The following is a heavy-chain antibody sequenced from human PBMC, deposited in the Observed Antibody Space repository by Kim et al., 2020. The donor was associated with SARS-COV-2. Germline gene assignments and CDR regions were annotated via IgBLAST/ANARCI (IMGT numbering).Heavy chain of an antibody. Sequence: SVKVSCKASGGTFSSYAISWVRHAPGQGLEWMGGIIPIFGTANYAQKFQGRVTITADESTSTAYMELSSLRSEDTAVYYCASRRRVGRLVIIDYYYYYGMDVWGQGTTVTVSS. J-gene: IGHJ6*02. CDR1: GGTFSSYA. CDR2: IIPIFGTA. V-gene: IGHV1-69*13. D-gene: IGHD3-9*01. CDR3: ASRRRVGRLVIIDYYYYYGMDV.